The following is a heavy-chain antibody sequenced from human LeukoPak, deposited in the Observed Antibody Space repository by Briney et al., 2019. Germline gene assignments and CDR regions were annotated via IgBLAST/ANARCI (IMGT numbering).Heavy chain of an antibody. Sequence: GGSLGLSCAASGFTFSSYAMSWVRQAPGKGLEWVSAISGSGGSTYYADSVKGRFTISRDNSKNTLYLQMNSLRAEDTAVYYCAKGQLEAEAVAADFDYWGQGTLVTVSS. J-gene: IGHJ4*02. CDR2: ISGSGGST. V-gene: IGHV3-23*01. CDR1: GFTFSSYA. D-gene: IGHD6-19*01. CDR3: AKGQLEAEAVAADFDY.